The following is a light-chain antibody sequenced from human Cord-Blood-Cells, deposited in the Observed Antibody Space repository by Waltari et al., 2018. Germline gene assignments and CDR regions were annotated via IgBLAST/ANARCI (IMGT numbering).Light chain of an antibody. Sequence: QSALTQPPSPSGTPRQRVTLSCSRSSPNFGGTPSNWYQQLPGTAPKPLIYSNNQRPSGVPDRFSGSKSGTSASLAISGLQSEDEADYYCAAWDDSLNGYVFGTGTKVTVL. CDR3: AAWDDSLNGYV. V-gene: IGLV1-44*01. CDR1: SPNFGGTP. J-gene: IGLJ1*01. CDR2: SNN.